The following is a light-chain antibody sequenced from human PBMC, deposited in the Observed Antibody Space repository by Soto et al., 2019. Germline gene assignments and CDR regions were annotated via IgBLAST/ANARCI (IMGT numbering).Light chain of an antibody. J-gene: IGKJ1*01. Sequence: EIVLTQSPGTLSLSPGERATLSCRASQSVSSSFLAWYQQKPGQAPRLLISGASRRAADIPDRFSGSGSGTDFTLTINRLEPEDFAVYYCQQYDGSPRTFGQGTKVEIK. CDR3: QQYDGSPRT. CDR2: GAS. V-gene: IGKV3-20*01. CDR1: QSVSSSF.